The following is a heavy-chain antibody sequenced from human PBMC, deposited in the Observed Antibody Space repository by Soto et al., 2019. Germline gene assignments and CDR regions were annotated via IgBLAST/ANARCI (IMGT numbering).Heavy chain of an antibody. CDR2: ISAYNGNT. Sequence: ASVKLSCKASGYTFTSYGISWVRQAPGQGLEWMGWISAYNGNTNYAQRLQGRVTMTTDTSTSTAYMELRSLRSDDTAVYYCARGKSNTARHYYGMDVWGQGTTVTVS. D-gene: IGHD5-18*01. CDR3: ARGKSNTARHYYGMDV. V-gene: IGHV1-18*01. CDR1: GYTFTSYG. J-gene: IGHJ6*02.